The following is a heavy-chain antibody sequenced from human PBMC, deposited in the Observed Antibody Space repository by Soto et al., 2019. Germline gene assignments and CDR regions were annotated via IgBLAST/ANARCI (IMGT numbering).Heavy chain of an antibody. J-gene: IGHJ4*02. CDR1: GYNFITDW. D-gene: IGHD2-8*02. CDR3: ASSVLVTSTMNYFDL. CDR2: IDPTDSYT. V-gene: IGHV5-10-1*01. Sequence: GESLKISCKGSGYNFITDWISWVRQMPGKGLEWMGRIDPTDSYTKYSPSFEGHVTISADKSISTAYLQWSSLKASDTAIYFCASSVLVTSTMNYFDLWGQGTLVTVSS.